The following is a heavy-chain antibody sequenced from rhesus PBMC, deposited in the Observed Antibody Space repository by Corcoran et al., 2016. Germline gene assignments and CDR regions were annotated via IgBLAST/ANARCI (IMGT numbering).Heavy chain of an antibody. CDR1: GGSISSSNW. V-gene: IGHV4-93*02. CDR3: ARSPWTGYYTGRFDV. J-gene: IGHJ5-1*01. Sequence: QVQLQESGPAVVKPSEPLSLTVAVPGGSISSSNWWRWIRQAPGKGLEWIGGIYVSVGSTEYNPSLKSRVTISIDTSKNQFSLKLSSVTAADTAVYYCARSPWTGYYTGRFDVWGPGVLVTVSS. CDR2: IYVSVGST. D-gene: IGHD3-3*01.